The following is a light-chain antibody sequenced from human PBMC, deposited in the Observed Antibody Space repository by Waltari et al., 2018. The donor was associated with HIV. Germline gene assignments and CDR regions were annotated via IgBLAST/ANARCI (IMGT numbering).Light chain of an antibody. J-gene: IGKJ2*01. CDR2: KAS. CDR3: QQYNSYSGT. Sequence: DIQMTQSPSTLSASVGDRVTITCRASQSISSWLAWYQQKPGKAPKLLIYKASSLESGVPSRLGGSGSGTEFTLTISSLQPDDFATYYCQQYNSYSGTFGQGTKLEIK. V-gene: IGKV1-5*03. CDR1: QSISSW.